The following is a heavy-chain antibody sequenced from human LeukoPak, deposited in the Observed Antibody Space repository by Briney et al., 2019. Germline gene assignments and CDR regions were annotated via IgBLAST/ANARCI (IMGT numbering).Heavy chain of an antibody. V-gene: IGHV4-34*01. CDR3: ARGYDSSGYPHYYFDY. J-gene: IGHJ4*02. CDR1: GVSFSGYY. D-gene: IGHD3-22*01. Sequence: PAETLSLTCAVYGVSFSGYYWSWVRQPPGKGLEWVGEINHSGSTNYNPSLKSRVTISVSTYKNQFSLKLSSVTAAATAVYYCARGYDSSGYPHYYFDYWGQGTLATVSS. CDR2: INHSGST.